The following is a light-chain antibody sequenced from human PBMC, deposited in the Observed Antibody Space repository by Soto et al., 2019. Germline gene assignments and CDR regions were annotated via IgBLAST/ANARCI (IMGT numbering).Light chain of an antibody. CDR2: GAT. Sequence: DIQMTQSPSSLSASVGDRVTITCRASQVITNYLAWYQQKPGQVPRLLIHGATTRATGIPARFSGSGSGTEFTLTISSLHSEHFAVYYCQLSYNCPRTFGQGTKVDIK. CDR1: QVITNY. J-gene: IGKJ1*01. CDR3: QLSYNCPRT. V-gene: IGKV1-27*01.